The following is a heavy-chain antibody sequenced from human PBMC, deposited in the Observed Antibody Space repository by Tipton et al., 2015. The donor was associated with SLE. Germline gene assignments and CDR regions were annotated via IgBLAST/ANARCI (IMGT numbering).Heavy chain of an antibody. CDR1: GFTFSSYW. J-gene: IGHJ4*02. CDR2: IKQDGSEK. V-gene: IGHV3-7*01. CDR3: ARDSFDDGGPFDF. Sequence: SLRLSCAASGFTFSSYWMSWVRQAPGKGLEWVANIKQDGSEKYYVGSVKGRFTISRDNAKNSLYLQMNSLRAEDTAVYYCARDSFDDGGPFDFWGQGSLVTVSS. D-gene: IGHD4-23*01.